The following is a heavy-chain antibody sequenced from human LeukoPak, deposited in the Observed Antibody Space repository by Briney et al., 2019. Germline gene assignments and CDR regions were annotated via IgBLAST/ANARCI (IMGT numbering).Heavy chain of an antibody. V-gene: IGHV4-59*01. D-gene: IGHD3-22*01. CDR3: ARANYYYDSSGLDY. Sequence: PSETLSLTCTVSGGSISSYYWSWIRQPPGKGLEWIGYIYYSGSTNYNPSLKSRVTISVDTSKNQFSLKLSSVTAADTAVYYCARANYYYDSSGLDYWGQGTLVTVSS. CDR2: IYYSGST. J-gene: IGHJ4*02. CDR1: GGSISSYY.